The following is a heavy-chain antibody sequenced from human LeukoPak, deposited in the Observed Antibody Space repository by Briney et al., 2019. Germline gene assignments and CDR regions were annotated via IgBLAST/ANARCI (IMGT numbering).Heavy chain of an antibody. J-gene: IGHJ3*02. CDR3: ARGGFTTMVRGVIITLDAFDI. V-gene: IGHV1-46*01. Sequence: ASVKVSCTASGYSFTNYYLHWVRQAPGQGVEWMGIINPGGGSTTYAQKFQVRVTMTKDTSTSTVYMELSSLRSQDTAVYYCARGGFTTMVRGVIITLDAFDIWGQGTMVTVSS. D-gene: IGHD3-10*01. CDR2: INPGGGST. CDR1: GYSFTNYY.